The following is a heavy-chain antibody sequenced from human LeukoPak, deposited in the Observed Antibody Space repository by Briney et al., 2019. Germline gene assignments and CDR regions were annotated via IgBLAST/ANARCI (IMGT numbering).Heavy chain of an antibody. CDR3: ARESRYSPYYFDY. V-gene: IGHV4-38-2*02. CDR2: MYHSGST. Sequence: PSETLSLTCTVSGYSIGSGYYWGWIRQPPGKGLEWIGSMYHSGSTYYNPSLKSRVTVSVDTSKNQFSLKLSSVTAADTAVYYCARESRYSPYYFDYWGQGTLVTVSS. J-gene: IGHJ4*02. D-gene: IGHD5-18*01. CDR1: GYSIGSGYY.